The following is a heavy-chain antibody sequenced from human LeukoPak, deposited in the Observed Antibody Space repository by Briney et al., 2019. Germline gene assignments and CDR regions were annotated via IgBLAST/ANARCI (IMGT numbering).Heavy chain of an antibody. D-gene: IGHD5-24*01. Sequence: ASVKFSCKSSGYTFTNYDINWVRQAPGQGLEWMGWISANNGITKYAQKFQGRVTMTTDTSTSTAYMELRSLTSDDTAVYHCARGDAYFDYWGQGTLVTVSS. CDR1: GYTFTNYD. V-gene: IGHV1-18*01. J-gene: IGHJ4*02. CDR3: ARGDAYFDY. CDR2: ISANNGIT.